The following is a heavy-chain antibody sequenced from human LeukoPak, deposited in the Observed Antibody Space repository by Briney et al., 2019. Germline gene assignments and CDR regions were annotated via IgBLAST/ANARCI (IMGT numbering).Heavy chain of an antibody. CDR1: GFTFSSYA. Sequence: NSGGSLRLSCAASGFTFSSYAISWVRQAPGQGLEWMGGIIPIFGTANYAQKFQGRVTITADESTSTAYMELSSLRSEDTAVYYCARWIEVLDQVFDYWGQGTLVTVSS. CDR2: IIPIFGTA. CDR3: ARWIEVLDQVFDY. J-gene: IGHJ4*02. D-gene: IGHD2-2*03. V-gene: IGHV1-69*01.